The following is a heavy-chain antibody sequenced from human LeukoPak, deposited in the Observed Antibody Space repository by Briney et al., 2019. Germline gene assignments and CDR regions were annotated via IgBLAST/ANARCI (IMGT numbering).Heavy chain of an antibody. CDR2: IYTSGST. J-gene: IGHJ4*02. CDR1: GGSISSGSYY. V-gene: IGHV4-61*02. CDR3: ARGRVGATSAVDY. Sequence: SETLSLTCTVSGGSISSGSYYWSWIRQPAGKGLEWIGRIYTSGSTNYNPSLKSRVAISVDTSKNQFSLKLSSVTAADTAVYYCARGRVGATSAVDYWGQGTLVTVSS. D-gene: IGHD1-26*01.